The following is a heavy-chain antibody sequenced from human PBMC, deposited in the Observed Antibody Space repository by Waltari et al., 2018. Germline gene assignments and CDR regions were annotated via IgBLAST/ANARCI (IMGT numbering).Heavy chain of an antibody. D-gene: IGHD3-10*01. V-gene: IGHV1-2*02. Sequence: QVQLVQSGAEVKKPGASVKVSCATSGYSFVDNYIHWVRQAPGQKFEYMGWINPKSGVTNNPKNFQGRVTLTTDTPISTAYMELTSLSSEDTAMYYCARFTSGGYYSDWGQGTRVAVSS. J-gene: IGHJ4*02. CDR1: GYSFVDNY. CDR3: ARFTSGGYYSD. CDR2: INPKSGVT.